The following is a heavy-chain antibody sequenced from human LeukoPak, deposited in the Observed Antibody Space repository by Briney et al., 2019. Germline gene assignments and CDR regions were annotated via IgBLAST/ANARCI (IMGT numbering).Heavy chain of an antibody. CDR1: GFIFSTSW. D-gene: IGHD3-3*01. CDR3: ARANNWREAADY. V-gene: IGHV3-7*04. Sequence: GGSLRLSCAASGFIFSTSWMSWVRQAPGKGLEWVANIKQDGSQKHYVDSVKGRFTISRDNSKNLLYLQMNSLRAEDTAVYYCARANNWREAADYWGQGTLVTVSS. CDR2: IKQDGSQK. J-gene: IGHJ4*02.